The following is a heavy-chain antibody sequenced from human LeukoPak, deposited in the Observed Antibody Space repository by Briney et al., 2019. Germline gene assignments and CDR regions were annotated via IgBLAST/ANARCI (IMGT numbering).Heavy chain of an antibody. D-gene: IGHD3-16*01. J-gene: IGHJ4*02. CDR1: GGSFSGYY. Sequence: SETLSLTCAVYGGSFSGYYWSWIRQPPGKGLEWIGNIYYSGSTNYNPSLNSRVTISVDASKNQFPLKLNSVTAADTAVYYCARHGALDCWGQGTLVTVSS. CDR3: ARHGALDC. CDR2: IYYSGST. V-gene: IGHV4-59*08.